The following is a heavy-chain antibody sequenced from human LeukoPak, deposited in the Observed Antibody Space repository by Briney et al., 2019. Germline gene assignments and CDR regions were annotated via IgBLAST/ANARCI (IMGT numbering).Heavy chain of an antibody. CDR1: GFTFSSYG. D-gene: IGHD6-13*01. Sequence: GGSLRLSCAASGFTFSSYGMSWVRQAPGKGLEWVSAISGSGGSTYYADSVKGRFTISRDNSKNTLYLQMNSLRAEDTAVYYCATGIAAAGTFDYWGQGTLVTVSS. V-gene: IGHV3-23*01. J-gene: IGHJ4*02. CDR2: ISGSGGST. CDR3: ATGIAAAGTFDY.